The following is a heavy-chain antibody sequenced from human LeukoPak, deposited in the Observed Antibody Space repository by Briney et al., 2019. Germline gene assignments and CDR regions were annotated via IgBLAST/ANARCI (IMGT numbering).Heavy chain of an antibody. CDR3: ARGRRYSSSWYDY. CDR2: INHSGST. CDR1: GGSFSGYY. D-gene: IGHD6-13*01. Sequence: PSETLSLTCAVYGGSFSGYYWSWIRQPSGKGLEWIGEINHSGSTNYNPSLKSRVTISVDTSKNQFSLKLSSVTAADTAVYYCARGRRYSSSWYDYWGQGTLVTVSS. V-gene: IGHV4-34*01. J-gene: IGHJ4*02.